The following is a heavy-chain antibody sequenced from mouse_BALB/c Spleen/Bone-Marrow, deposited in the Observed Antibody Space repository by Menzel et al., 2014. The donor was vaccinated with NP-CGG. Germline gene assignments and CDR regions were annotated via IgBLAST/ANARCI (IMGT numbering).Heavy chain of an antibody. Sequence: EVQLQQSGPDLVKPSQSLSLPRTVTGYSITSGYSWHWIRQFPGNKLEWMGYIHHSGSTNYNPSLRSRISITRDTSKNQFFLHLNSVTTEDTATYYCTSYGNYWYFDVWGAGTTVTVSS. D-gene: IGHD2-1*01. CDR1: GYSITSGYS. CDR2: IHHSGST. V-gene: IGHV3-1*02. J-gene: IGHJ1*01. CDR3: TSYGNYWYFDV.